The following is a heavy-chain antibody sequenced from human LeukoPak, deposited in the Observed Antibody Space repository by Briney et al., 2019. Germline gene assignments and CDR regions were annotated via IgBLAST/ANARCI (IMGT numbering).Heavy chain of an antibody. Sequence: GGSLTLSCAVSGFTFSSYSMRGVRPPPRREVEGVSAISGSGGSTHYAASVKSRITISGDNYKNTLYLQMNSLRAEDTAVYYCAKDQQVVSPEDHACDIGGQGTMVTVPS. CDR1: GFTFSSYS. J-gene: IGHJ3*02. CDR2: ISGSGGST. D-gene: IGHD2-15*01. V-gene: IGHV3-23*01. CDR3: AKDQQVVSPEDHACDI.